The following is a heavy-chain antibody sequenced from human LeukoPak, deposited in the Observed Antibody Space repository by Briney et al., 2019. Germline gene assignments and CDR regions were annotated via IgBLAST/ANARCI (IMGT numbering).Heavy chain of an antibody. Sequence: SVKVSCKASGGTFSSYAISWVRQAPGQGLEWMGGIIPIFGTANYAQKFQGRVTMTTDTSTSTAYMELRSLRSDDTAVYYCARDLPLVRGVTPDAIDPWGQGTLVTVSS. CDR3: ARDLPLVRGVTPDAIDP. CDR2: IIPIFGTA. D-gene: IGHD3-10*01. V-gene: IGHV1-69*05. CDR1: GGTFSSYA. J-gene: IGHJ5*02.